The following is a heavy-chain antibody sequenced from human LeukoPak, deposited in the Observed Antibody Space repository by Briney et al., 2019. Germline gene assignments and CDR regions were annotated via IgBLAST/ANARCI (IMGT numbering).Heavy chain of an antibody. V-gene: IGHV3-30*04. CDR3: ARVLQLWSLDY. J-gene: IGHJ4*02. CDR1: GFTFSSYA. CDR2: ISYDGSNK. Sequence: GGSLRLSCAASGFTFSSYAMHWVRQAPGKGLEWVAVISYDGSNKYYADSVKGRFTISRDNAKNSLYLQMNSLRAEDTAVYYCARVLQLWSLDYWGQGTLVTVSS. D-gene: IGHD5-18*01.